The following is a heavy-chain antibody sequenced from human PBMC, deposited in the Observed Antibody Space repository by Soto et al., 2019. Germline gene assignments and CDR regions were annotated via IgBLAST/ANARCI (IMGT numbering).Heavy chain of an antibody. V-gene: IGHV5-51*01. CDR3: ARHFYDYLDY. CDR2: IYPGDSDT. D-gene: IGHD3-16*01. Sequence: GKSLKISCKASGYSFTNYWIGWVRQMPGKGLEWVGIIYPGDSDTRYSPSFQGQVTISVDKSINTAYLQWSSLKASDTAMYYCARHFYDYLDYWGQGTLVTVSS. CDR1: GYSFTNYW. J-gene: IGHJ4*02.